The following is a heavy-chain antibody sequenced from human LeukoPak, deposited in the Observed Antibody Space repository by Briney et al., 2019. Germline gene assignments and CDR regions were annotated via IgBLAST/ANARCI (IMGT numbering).Heavy chain of an antibody. Sequence: SSETLSLTCAVSGGSISSGGYSWSWIRQPPGKGLEWIGYIYHSGSTYYNPSLKSRVTISVDRSKNQFSLKLSSVTAADTAVYYCAREGNSSGWYYFDYWGQGTLVTVSS. V-gene: IGHV4-30-2*01. CDR3: AREGNSSGWYYFDY. D-gene: IGHD6-19*01. CDR1: GGSISSGGYS. CDR2: IYHSGST. J-gene: IGHJ4*02.